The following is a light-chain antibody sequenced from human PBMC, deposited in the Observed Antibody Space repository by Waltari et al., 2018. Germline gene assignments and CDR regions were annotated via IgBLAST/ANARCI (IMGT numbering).Light chain of an antibody. CDR3: QQSYSTPRT. CDR2: AAS. V-gene: IGKV1-39*01. CDR1: QSISSY. J-gene: IGKJ2*01. Sequence: DIQMTQSPSSLSASVADSVPLTCRASQSISSYLNWYQQKPGKAPKLLIYAASSLQSGVPSRFSGSGSGTDFTLTISSLQPEDFATYYCQQSYSTPRTFGQGTKLEIK.